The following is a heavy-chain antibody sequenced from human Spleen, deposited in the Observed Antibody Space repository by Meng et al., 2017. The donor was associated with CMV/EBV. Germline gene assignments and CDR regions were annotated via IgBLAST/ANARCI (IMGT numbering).Heavy chain of an antibody. CDR2: IYHSGST. Sequence: SETLSLTCTVSGYSISSGYYWGWVRQPPGKGLEWIGSIYHSGSTYYNPSLKSRVTISLDTSKNQFSLKLSSVTAADTAVYYCARDRYYGMDVWGQGTTVTVSS. CDR3: ARDRYYGMDV. CDR1: GYSISSGYY. J-gene: IGHJ6*02. V-gene: IGHV4-38-2*02.